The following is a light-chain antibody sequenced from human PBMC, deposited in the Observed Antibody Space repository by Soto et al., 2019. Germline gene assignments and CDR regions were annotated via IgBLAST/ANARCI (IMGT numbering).Light chain of an antibody. V-gene: IGKV3-11*01. J-gene: IGKJ4*01. Sequence: EFVLTQSPATLSLSPGERATLSCRASQSVTSYLAWYQQKPGRAPRLLIYDVSNRATGIPARFSGSGSGTDFTLTISSLEPEDFAVYYCQQRGTFGGGTKVEIK. CDR1: QSVTSY. CDR3: QQRGT. CDR2: DVS.